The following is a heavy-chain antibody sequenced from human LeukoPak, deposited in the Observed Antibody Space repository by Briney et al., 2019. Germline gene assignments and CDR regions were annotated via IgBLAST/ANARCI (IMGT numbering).Heavy chain of an antibody. CDR1: GGTFSSYA. Sequence: SVKVSCKASGGTFSSYAISWVRQAPGQGLEWMGGIIPIFGTANYAQKFQGRVTITADKSTSTAYMELSSLRSADTAVYYCARSSIIAAAGPYYFDYWGQGTLVTVSS. D-gene: IGHD6-13*01. J-gene: IGHJ4*02. CDR2: IIPIFGTA. CDR3: ARSSIIAAAGPYYFDY. V-gene: IGHV1-69*06.